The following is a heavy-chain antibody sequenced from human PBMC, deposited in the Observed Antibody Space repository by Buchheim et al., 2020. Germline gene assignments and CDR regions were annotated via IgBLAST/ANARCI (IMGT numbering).Heavy chain of an antibody. J-gene: IGHJ6*02. D-gene: IGHD3-22*01. CDR3: ARYYYDSSGYYYWYYYYGMDV. CDR2: IGTAGDT. V-gene: IGHV3-13*01. Sequence: EVQLVESGGGLVQPGGSLRLSCAASGFTFSSYDMHWVRQATGKGLEWVSAIGTAGDTYYPGSVKGRFTISRENAKNSLYLQMNSLRAGDTAVYYCARYYYDSSGYYYWYYYYGMDVWGQGTT. CDR1: GFTFSSYD.